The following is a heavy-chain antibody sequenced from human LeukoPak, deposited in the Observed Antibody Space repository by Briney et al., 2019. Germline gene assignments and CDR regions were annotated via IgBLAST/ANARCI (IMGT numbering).Heavy chain of an antibody. CDR3: TRDAGGRFLEWLSANPYYYYMDV. V-gene: IGHV3-21*03. Sequence: PGGSLRLSCAASGFTFSSYSMNWVRQAPGKGLEWVSSISSSSSYIYYADSVKGRFTISRDNAKTSLSLQMNSLKPEDTAVYYCTRDAGGRFLEWLSANPYYYYMDVWGKGTTVTVSS. CDR2: ISSSSSYI. D-gene: IGHD3-3*01. J-gene: IGHJ6*03. CDR1: GFTFSSYS.